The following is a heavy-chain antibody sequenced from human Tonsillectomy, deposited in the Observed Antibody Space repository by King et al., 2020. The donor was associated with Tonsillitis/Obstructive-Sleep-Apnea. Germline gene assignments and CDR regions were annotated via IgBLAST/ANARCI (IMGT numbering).Heavy chain of an antibody. Sequence: EVQLVESGAEVKKPGESLRISCKASGYTFTTYWIGWVRQMPGKGLEWMGIIYPGDSDTRYSPSFQGQVTISADMSITTAYLHWSRLKATDTAMYYCTRAATSTVTIDSWGQGTLFTVSS. D-gene: IGHD4-11*01. V-gene: IGHV5-51*03. CDR1: GYTFTTYW. J-gene: IGHJ4*02. CDR3: TRAATSTVTIDS. CDR2: IYPGDSDT.